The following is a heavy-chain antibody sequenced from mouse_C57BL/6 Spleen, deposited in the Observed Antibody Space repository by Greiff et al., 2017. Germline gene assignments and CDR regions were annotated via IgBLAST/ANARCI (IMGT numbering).Heavy chain of an antibody. J-gene: IGHJ2*01. Sequence: EVQRVESGGGLVKPGGSLKLSCAASGFTFSSYAMSWVRQTPETRLEWVATIRDGGSYTYYQDNVKGRFTLSRDNPKNNLYLQMSHLNSDDTAMYYFASYGNYVYWGQGTTLTVSS. CDR3: ASYGNYVY. V-gene: IGHV5-4*01. CDR1: GFTFSSYA. D-gene: IGHD2-1*01. CDR2: IRDGGSYT.